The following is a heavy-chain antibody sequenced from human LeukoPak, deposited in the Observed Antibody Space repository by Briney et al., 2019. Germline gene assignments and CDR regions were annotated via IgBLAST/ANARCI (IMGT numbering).Heavy chain of an antibody. CDR1: GFTFSSYW. CDR2: INSDGSST. CDR3: ARDRSRYYYDSSGYYYYYYYYMDV. Sequence: GGSLRLSCAASGFTFSSYWMHWVRQAPGKGLVWVSRINSDGSSTSYADSVKGRFTISRDNAKNTLYLQMNSLRAEDTAVYYCARDRSRYYYDSSGYYYYYYYYMDVWGKGTTVTVSS. D-gene: IGHD3-22*01. J-gene: IGHJ6*03. V-gene: IGHV3-74*01.